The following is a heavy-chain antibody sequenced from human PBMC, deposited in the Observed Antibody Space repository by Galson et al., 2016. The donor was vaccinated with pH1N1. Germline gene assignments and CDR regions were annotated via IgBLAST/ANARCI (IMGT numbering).Heavy chain of an antibody. CDR2: IYWNDDK. CDR1: GFSLSTSGVG. CDR3: AHSTYGDYSGYFQH. Sequence: PALVKPTQTPTLTCTFSGFSLSTSGVGVGWIRQPPGKALEWLVVIYWNDDKRYSPSLKSRLTITKDTSKNQVVLTMTNMDPVDTATYYCAHSTYGDYSGYFQHWGQGTLVTVSS. D-gene: IGHD4-17*01. V-gene: IGHV2-5*01. J-gene: IGHJ1*01.